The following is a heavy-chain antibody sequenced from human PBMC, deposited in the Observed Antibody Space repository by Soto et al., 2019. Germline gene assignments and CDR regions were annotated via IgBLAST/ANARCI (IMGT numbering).Heavy chain of an antibody. Sequence: ASVKVSCKASGYTFTGYYMHWVRQAPGQGLEWMGWINPNSGGTNYAQKFQGWVTMTRDTSISTAYMELSRLRSDDTAVYYFARGPNYYDSSGYYYGRAFDIWGQGTMVTVSS. CDR2: INPNSGGT. CDR3: ARGPNYYDSSGYYYGRAFDI. CDR1: GYTFTGYY. D-gene: IGHD3-22*01. J-gene: IGHJ3*02. V-gene: IGHV1-2*04.